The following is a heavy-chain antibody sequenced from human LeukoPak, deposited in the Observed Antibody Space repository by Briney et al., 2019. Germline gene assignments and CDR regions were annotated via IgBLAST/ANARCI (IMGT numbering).Heavy chain of an antibody. J-gene: IGHJ3*02. CDR2: IYYSGST. CDR3: ARAPSGVVDGPKRDAFDI. Sequence: PSETLSLTCTVSGGSISSGDYYWSWIRQPPGKGLEWIGYIYYSGSTYYNPSLKSRVTISVDTSKNQFSLKLSSVTAADTAVYYCARAPSGVVDGPKRDAFDIWGQGTMVTVSS. CDR1: GGSISSGDYY. D-gene: IGHD2-2*01. V-gene: IGHV4-30-4*01.